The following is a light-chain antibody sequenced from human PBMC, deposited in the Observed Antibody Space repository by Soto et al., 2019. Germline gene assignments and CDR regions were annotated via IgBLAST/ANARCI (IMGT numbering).Light chain of an antibody. CDR1: SSDVGSYNY. J-gene: IGLJ1*01. V-gene: IGLV2-14*01. Sequence: QSALNQPASVSGSPGQSITISCTGTSSDVGSYNYVSWYQQHPGKAPKVMIYDVSNRPSGVSYRFSGSKSGNTASLTISGIQAEDDADYYCSSYPTTSTYVFGTGTKLTVL. CDR2: DVS. CDR3: SSYPTTSTYV.